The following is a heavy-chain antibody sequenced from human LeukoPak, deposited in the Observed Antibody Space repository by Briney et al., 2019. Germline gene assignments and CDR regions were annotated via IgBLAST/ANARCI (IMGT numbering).Heavy chain of an antibody. D-gene: IGHD1-1*01. CDR2: ISGSGGGT. CDR1: GFTFSSYA. V-gene: IGHV3-23*01. Sequence: GGSLRLSCAASGFTFSSYAMSWVRQAPGKGLEWVSAISGSGGGTYYADSVKGRFTISRDNSKNTLYLQMNSLRAEDTAVYYCAKDLRTGTAYYYYGMDVWGKGTTVTVSS. CDR3: AKDLRTGTAYYYYGMDV. J-gene: IGHJ6*04.